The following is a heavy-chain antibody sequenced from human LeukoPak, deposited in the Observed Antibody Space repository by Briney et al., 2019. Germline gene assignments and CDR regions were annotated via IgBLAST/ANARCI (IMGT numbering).Heavy chain of an antibody. Sequence: PGGSLRLSCAASGFTFSDYYMSWLRQAPGKGLEWVSYISSSGSTIYYADPVKGRFTISRDNAKTSLYLQMNSLRAEDTAVYYCARSYSGYDIFDYWGQGTLVTVSS. CDR2: ISSSGSTI. J-gene: IGHJ4*02. V-gene: IGHV3-11*01. CDR1: GFTFSDYY. D-gene: IGHD5-12*01. CDR3: ARSYSGYDIFDY.